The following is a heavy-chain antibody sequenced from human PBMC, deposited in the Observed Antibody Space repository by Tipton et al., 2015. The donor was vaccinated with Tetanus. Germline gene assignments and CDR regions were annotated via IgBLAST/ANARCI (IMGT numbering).Heavy chain of an antibody. CDR1: GYTFTSHY. V-gene: IGHV1-46*01. D-gene: IGHD2/OR15-2a*01. Sequence: QSGPEVKKPGASVKISCKASGYTFTSHYIHWVRQAPGQGLEWVGIINPTDGRPTYARKFQGRVSMTRDTSTSTVYMEASSLRSEDTAVYYCARDSTCDFWGQGTLVTVSS. CDR2: INPTDGRP. J-gene: IGHJ4*02. CDR3: ARDSTCDF.